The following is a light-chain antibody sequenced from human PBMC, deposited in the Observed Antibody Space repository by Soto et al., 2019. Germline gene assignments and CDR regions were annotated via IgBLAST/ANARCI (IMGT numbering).Light chain of an antibody. V-gene: IGLV2-11*01. CDR1: SSDVGGYNY. Sequence: QSVLTQPRSVSGSPGQSVTISCTGTSSDVGGYNYVSWYQQHLGKAPKLMIYDVSKRPSGVPDRFSGSKSGNTASLTISGLQAEDEADYYCCSYAGSSYVFGTGTKLTVL. CDR3: CSYAGSSYV. CDR2: DVS. J-gene: IGLJ1*01.